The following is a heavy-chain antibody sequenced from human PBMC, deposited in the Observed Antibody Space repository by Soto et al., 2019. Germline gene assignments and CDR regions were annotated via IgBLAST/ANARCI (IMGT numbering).Heavy chain of an antibody. CDR3: ARGASTVTTQSNWFDP. CDR2: IWSDGSNT. Sequence: GGSLRLSCAASGFIFITYAIHCCRQSPLKWLEWVAVIWSDGSNTKYADSVKGRFTISRDNSKDTLYLQMNSLRAEDTAVYYCARGASTVTTQSNWFDPWGQGTLVTVSS. D-gene: IGHD4-17*01. J-gene: IGHJ5*02. V-gene: IGHV3-33*01. CDR1: GFIFITYA.